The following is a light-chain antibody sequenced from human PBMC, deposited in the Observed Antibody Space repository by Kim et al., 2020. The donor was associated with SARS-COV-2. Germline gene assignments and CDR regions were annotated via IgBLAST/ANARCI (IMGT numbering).Light chain of an antibody. CDR2: CND. Sequence: GQRVTISCSGSRSNIGSNVVNWYQQLPGTAPKLLIYCNDYRPSGVPDRFSGSKSGTSASLDISGLQSEDEADYYCAAWDDSLNGSVFGGGTQLTVL. CDR3: AAWDDSLNGSV. CDR1: RSNIGSNV. V-gene: IGLV1-44*01. J-gene: IGLJ3*02.